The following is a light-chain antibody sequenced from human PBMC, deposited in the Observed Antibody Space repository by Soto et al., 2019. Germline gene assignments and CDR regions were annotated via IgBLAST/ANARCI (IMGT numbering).Light chain of an antibody. Sequence: QSVLTQPPSASGSPGQSVTISCAGTSSDVGGNNYVSWYQQCPGKAPKLMIYEVNKRPSGVSDRFSGSKSGNTASLTVAGLQADDEADYFCCSYAGSKNLVFGGGTKVTVL. V-gene: IGLV2-8*01. CDR3: CSYAGSKNLV. J-gene: IGLJ2*01. CDR2: EVN. CDR1: SSDVGGNNY.